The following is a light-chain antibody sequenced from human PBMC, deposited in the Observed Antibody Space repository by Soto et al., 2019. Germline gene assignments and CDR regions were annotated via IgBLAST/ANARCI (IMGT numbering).Light chain of an antibody. CDR2: GAS. CDR3: QQYAKWPPQT. Sequence: IVLTQSPATLSLSPGERATLSCRASPSVSNSLAWYQHKPGQAPRLLIYGASTRATGIPARFSGSGSGTEFTLTISNLQSEDFAVYYCQQYAKWPPQTFGQGTKVDIK. CDR1: PSVSNS. J-gene: IGKJ1*01. V-gene: IGKV3-15*01.